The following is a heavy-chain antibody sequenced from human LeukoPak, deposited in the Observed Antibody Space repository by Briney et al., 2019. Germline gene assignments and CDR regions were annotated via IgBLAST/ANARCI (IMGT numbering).Heavy chain of an antibody. Sequence: EASVTVSCKASGYTFTDYYMHWVRQAPGQGLEWMGWINPNSGGTNYAQKFQGRVTMTRDTSISTAYMELSRLRSDDTAVYYCARDAELELRFDYWGQGTLVTVSS. CDR1: GYTFTDYY. CDR3: ARDAELELRFDY. V-gene: IGHV1-2*02. J-gene: IGHJ4*02. D-gene: IGHD1-26*01. CDR2: INPNSGGT.